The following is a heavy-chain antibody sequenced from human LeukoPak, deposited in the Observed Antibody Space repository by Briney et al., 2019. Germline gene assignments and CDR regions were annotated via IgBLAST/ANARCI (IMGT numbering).Heavy chain of an antibody. CDR1: GGSLSSGDYY. CDR3: ARESSESGRYFDL. CDR2: IYYSGST. D-gene: IGHD3-10*01. J-gene: IGHJ2*01. Sequence: SQTLSLTCTVSGGSLSSGDYYWRWIRQPPGKGLEWIGYIYYSGSTYCNPSLKSRVTISVDTSKNQFSLKLSSVTAADTAVYYCARESSESGRYFDLWGRGTLVTVSS. V-gene: IGHV4-30-4*01.